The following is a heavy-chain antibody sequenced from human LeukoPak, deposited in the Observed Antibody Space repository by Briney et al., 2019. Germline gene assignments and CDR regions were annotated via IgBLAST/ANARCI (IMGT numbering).Heavy chain of an antibody. Sequence: GSLRLSCAASGFTFSSYSMNWVRQAPGKGLEWVSSIRSSSRYIYYADSVKGRFSISRHNAKHSLYLQMNSLRAEDTAVYYCARQVVPAAIRYYYGMDVWGQGTTVTVSS. CDR3: ARQVVPAAIRYYYGMDV. V-gene: IGHV3-21*01. D-gene: IGHD2-2*02. CDR2: IRSSSRYI. J-gene: IGHJ6*02. CDR1: GFTFSSYS.